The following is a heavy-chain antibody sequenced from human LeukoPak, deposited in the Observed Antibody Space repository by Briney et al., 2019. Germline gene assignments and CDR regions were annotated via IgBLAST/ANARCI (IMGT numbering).Heavy chain of an antibody. CDR3: TRQRVGTSTCDY. J-gene: IGHJ4*02. CDR2: IRDKANSYAT. CDR1: GFTFGDSP. V-gene: IGHV3-73*01. D-gene: IGHD2-21*02. Sequence: EGSLKLSCAASGFTFGDSPMHWVRQASGKGLEWVGRIRDKANSYATAYAASVKGRFTISRDDSKNTAYLQMNSLKAEDTAVYFCTRQRVGTSTCDYWGQGTLVTVSS.